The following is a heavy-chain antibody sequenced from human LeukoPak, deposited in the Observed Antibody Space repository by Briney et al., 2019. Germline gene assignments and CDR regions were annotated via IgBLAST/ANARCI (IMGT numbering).Heavy chain of an antibody. Sequence: GASVKVSCKASGYTFTSYGICWVRQAPGHGLEWMGWIGAYNGNTNYAQKLQGRVTMTTDTSTTTAYMELGSLRSDDTAVYYCVRNGSYYGDAFDIWGHGTMVTVSS. CDR3: VRNGSYYGDAFDI. CDR1: GYTFTSYG. CDR2: IGAYNGNT. V-gene: IGHV1-18*01. J-gene: IGHJ3*02. D-gene: IGHD3-10*01.